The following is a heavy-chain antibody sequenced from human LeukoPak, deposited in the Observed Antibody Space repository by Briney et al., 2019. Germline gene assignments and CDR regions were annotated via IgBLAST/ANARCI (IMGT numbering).Heavy chain of an antibody. V-gene: IGHV1-24*01. CDR1: GYTLSEFS. J-gene: IGHJ4*02. CDR3: AREHDSGSYPDY. Sequence: ASVKVSCKVSGYTLSEFSMHWVRQAPGKGLEWMGGFDPEDGETIYAQKFQGRVSMTEDTSTDTAYMELSSLRSEDTAVYYCAREHDSGSYPDYWGQGTLVTVSS. D-gene: IGHD1-26*01. CDR2: FDPEDGET.